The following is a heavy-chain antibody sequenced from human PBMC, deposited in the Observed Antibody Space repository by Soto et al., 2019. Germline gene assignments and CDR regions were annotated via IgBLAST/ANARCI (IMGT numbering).Heavy chain of an antibody. CDR2: IYHSGST. V-gene: IGHV4-30-2*01. CDR3: AAGGGLPRYD. D-gene: IGHD5-12*01. Sequence: LSLTCTVSGGSISSSSYYWSWIRQPPGKGLEWIGYIYHSGSTYYNPSLKSRVTISVDRSKNQFSLKLSSVTAADTAVYYCAAGGGLPRYDWGQGTLVTVSS. CDR1: GGSISSSSYY. J-gene: IGHJ4*02.